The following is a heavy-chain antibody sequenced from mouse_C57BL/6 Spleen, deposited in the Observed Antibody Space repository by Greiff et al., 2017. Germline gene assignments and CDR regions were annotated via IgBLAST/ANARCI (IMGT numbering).Heavy chain of an antibody. D-gene: IGHD1-1*01. J-gene: IGHJ2*01. CDR1: GYTFTSYT. V-gene: IGHV1-4*01. CDR3: AREIYYYGSSFY. CDR2: INPSSGYT. Sequence: VQVVESGAELARPGASVKMSCKASGYTFTSYTMHWVKQRPGQGLEWIGYINPSSGYTKYNQKFKDKATLTADKSSSTAYMQLSSLTSEDSAVYYCAREIYYYGSSFYWGQGTTLTVSS.